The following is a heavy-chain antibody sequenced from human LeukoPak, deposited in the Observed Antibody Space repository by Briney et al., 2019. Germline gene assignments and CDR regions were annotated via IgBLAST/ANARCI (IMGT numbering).Heavy chain of an antibody. CDR2: ISDSGGST. V-gene: IGHV3-23*01. J-gene: IGHJ4*02. D-gene: IGHD1-1*01. CDR3: AKDRTWNAASYYFDD. Sequence: GGSLRLSCAASGFTFSNYAMSWVRQAPGKGLEWVSAISDSGGSTYYADSVKGRFTISRDNSKNTLYLQMNSLRAEDTAVYYCAKDRTWNAASYYFDDWGQGTLVTVSS. CDR1: GFTFSNYA.